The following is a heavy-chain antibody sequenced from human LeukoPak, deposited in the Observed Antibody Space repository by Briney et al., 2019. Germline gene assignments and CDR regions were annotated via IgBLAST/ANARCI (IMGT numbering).Heavy chain of an antibody. D-gene: IGHD3-22*01. V-gene: IGHV3-66*01. CDR2: IYSGGST. J-gene: IGHJ4*02. CDR1: GFTVSSNY. CDR3: ARGYYYDSSGPDY. Sequence: TGGSLRLSCAASGFTVSSNYMSWVRQAPGKGLEWVSIIYSGGSTYYADSVKGRFTISRDNSKNSLYLQMNSLRAEDTAVYYCARGYYYDSSGPDYWGQGTLVTVSS.